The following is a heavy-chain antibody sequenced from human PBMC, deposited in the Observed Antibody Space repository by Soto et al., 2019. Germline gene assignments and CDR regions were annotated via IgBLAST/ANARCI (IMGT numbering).Heavy chain of an antibody. D-gene: IGHD3-10*01. Sequence: ASVKVSCKASGGTFSSYAISWVRQAPGQGLEWMGGIIPIFGTANYAQKFQGRVTITAGESTSTAYMELSSLRSEDTAVYYCARGIYGSGSYYTTPNYYYYGMDVWGQGTTVTVSS. CDR2: IIPIFGTA. V-gene: IGHV1-69*13. CDR3: ARGIYGSGSYYTTPNYYYYGMDV. CDR1: GGTFSSYA. J-gene: IGHJ6*02.